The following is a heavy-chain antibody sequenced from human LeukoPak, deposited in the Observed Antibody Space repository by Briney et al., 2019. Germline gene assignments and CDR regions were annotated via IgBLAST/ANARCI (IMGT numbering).Heavy chain of an antibody. Sequence: SETLSLTCTVSGGSISGSSYYWGWIRQPPGKGLEWIGSIYYSGSTYYNPSLKSRVTISVDTSKNQFSLKLNSVTATDTAVYYCARVAPGGCTNGVCYTEYYGMDVWGQGTTVTVSS. CDR2: IYYSGST. V-gene: IGHV4-39*02. CDR3: ARVAPGGCTNGVCYTEYYGMDV. D-gene: IGHD2-8*01. CDR1: GGSISGSSYY. J-gene: IGHJ6*02.